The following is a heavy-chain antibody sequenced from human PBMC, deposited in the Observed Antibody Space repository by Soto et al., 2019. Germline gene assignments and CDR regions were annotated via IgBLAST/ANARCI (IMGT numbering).Heavy chain of an antibody. CDR2: INHSGST. V-gene: IGHV4-34*01. D-gene: IGHD5-12*01. J-gene: IGHJ6*03. CDR1: GGSFSGYY. CDR3: ARARGNYYYYMDV. Sequence: PSETLSLTCAVYGGSFSGYYWSWIRQPPGKGLEWIGEINHSGSTNYNPSLKSRVTISVDTSKNQFSLKLSSVTAADTAVYYCARARGNYYYYMDVWGKGTTVTVS.